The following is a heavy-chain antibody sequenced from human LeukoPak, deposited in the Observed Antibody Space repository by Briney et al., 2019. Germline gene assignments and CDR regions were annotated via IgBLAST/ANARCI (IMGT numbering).Heavy chain of an antibody. Sequence: SETLSLTCAVYGGSFSGYYWSWIRQPPGKGVEWIGEINHSGSTNYNPSLKSQVTISVDTSKNQFSLKLSSVTAADTAVYYCARVGAGQQLDYWGQGTLVTVSS. D-gene: IGHD6-13*01. J-gene: IGHJ4*02. CDR1: GGSFSGYY. V-gene: IGHV4-34*01. CDR2: INHSGST. CDR3: ARVGAGQQLDY.